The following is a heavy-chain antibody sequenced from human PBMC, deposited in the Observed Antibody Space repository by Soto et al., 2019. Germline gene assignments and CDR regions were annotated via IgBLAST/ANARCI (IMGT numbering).Heavy chain of an antibody. Sequence: GGSLRLSCAASGFTFSSYWMSWVRQAPGKGLEWVANIKQDGSEKYYADSVKGRFTISRDNAKNSLYLQMNSLRAEDTAVYYCARDLMIAAAGSDYWGQGTLVTVSS. CDR2: IKQDGSEK. J-gene: IGHJ4*02. V-gene: IGHV3-7*01. CDR1: GFTFSSYW. CDR3: ARDLMIAAAGSDY. D-gene: IGHD6-13*01.